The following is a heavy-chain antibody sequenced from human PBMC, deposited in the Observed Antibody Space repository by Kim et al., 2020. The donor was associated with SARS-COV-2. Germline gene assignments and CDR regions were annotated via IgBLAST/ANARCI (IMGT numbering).Heavy chain of an antibody. V-gene: IGHV5-51*01. D-gene: IGHD6-19*01. CDR1: GYSFTTYW. CDR2: IFPADSDT. Sequence: GASLKISCKASGYSFTTYWIGWVRQMPGKGLEWVGIIFPADSDTRYRPSFQGQVTISTDKSIDTAYLQWSSLKASDTGVYYCVRGGWRAVTGRSFWVDLWGQGTLVTVSS. J-gene: IGHJ5*02. CDR3: VRGGWRAVTGRSFWVDL.